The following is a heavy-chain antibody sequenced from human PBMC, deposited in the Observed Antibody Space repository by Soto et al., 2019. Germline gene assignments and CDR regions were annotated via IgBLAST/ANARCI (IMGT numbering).Heavy chain of an antibody. CDR2: ISWNSGSI. Sequence: GGSLRLSCAASGFTFDDYAMYWVRQAPGKGLERVSGISWNSGSIGYADSVKGRFTISRDNAKNSLYLQMNSLRAEDTALYYCAKDFSPIVLMVYASGGYFDYWGQGTLVTVSP. V-gene: IGHV3-9*01. D-gene: IGHD2-8*01. CDR1: GFTFDDYA. J-gene: IGHJ4*02. CDR3: AKDFSPIVLMVYASGGYFDY.